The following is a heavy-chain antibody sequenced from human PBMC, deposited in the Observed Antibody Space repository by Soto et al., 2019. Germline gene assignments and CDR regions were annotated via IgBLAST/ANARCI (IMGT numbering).Heavy chain of an antibody. CDR3: ATDFGDSAGGELSLIY. J-gene: IGHJ4*02. CDR1: GYTLTELS. V-gene: IGHV1-24*01. CDR2: FDPEDGET. D-gene: IGHD3-16*02. Sequence: GASVKVSCKVSGYTLTELSMHWVRQAPGKGLEWMGGFDPEDGETIYAQKFQGRVTMTEDTSTDTAYMELSSLRSEDTAVYYCATDFGDSAGGELSLIYWGQGTLVTVSS.